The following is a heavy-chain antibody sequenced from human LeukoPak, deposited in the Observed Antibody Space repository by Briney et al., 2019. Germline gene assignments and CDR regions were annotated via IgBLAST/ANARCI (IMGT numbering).Heavy chain of an antibody. Sequence: GGSLRLSCAASGFTFRDYYMSWIRQPPGKGLEWVSYISNIGTSVYYADSVKGRFTISRDDSKNTLSLQMNSLRVEDTAVYYCGRDLAWGAFDYWGQGTLVTVSS. D-gene: IGHD7-27*01. CDR1: GFTFRDYY. J-gene: IGHJ4*02. V-gene: IGHV3-11*01. CDR2: ISNIGTSV. CDR3: GRDLAWGAFDY.